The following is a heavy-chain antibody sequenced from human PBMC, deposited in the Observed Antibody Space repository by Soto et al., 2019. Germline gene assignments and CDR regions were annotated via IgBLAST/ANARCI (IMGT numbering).Heavy chain of an antibody. Sequence: SETLSLTCAVYGGAFSGYYWSWIRQPPGKGLEWIGEINHSGSTNYNPSLKSRVTISVDTSKNQFSLKLSSVTAADTAVYYCASRDSCFDYWGQGTLVTVSP. V-gene: IGHV4-34*01. D-gene: IGHD2-2*01. CDR1: GGAFSGYY. CDR2: INHSGST. J-gene: IGHJ4*02. CDR3: ASRDSCFDY.